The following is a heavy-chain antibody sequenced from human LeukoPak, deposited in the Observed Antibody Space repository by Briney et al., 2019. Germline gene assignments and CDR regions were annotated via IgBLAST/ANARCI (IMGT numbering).Heavy chain of an antibody. Sequence: GGSLRLSCAASGFTFSSYAMSWVRQAPGKGLEWVSYIRSSGSTIYYADSVKGRFTISRDNAKNSLYLQMNSLRAEDTAVYYCARRYCSSTSCHFDYWGQGTLVTVSS. CDR1: GFTFSSYA. CDR2: IRSSGSTI. CDR3: ARRYCSSTSCHFDY. V-gene: IGHV3-48*04. D-gene: IGHD2-2*01. J-gene: IGHJ4*02.